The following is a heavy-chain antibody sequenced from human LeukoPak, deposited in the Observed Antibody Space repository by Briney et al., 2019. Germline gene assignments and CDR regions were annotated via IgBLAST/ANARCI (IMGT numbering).Heavy chain of an antibody. J-gene: IGHJ4*02. CDR3: AKDGIPGITMIVVVDYYFDY. CDR2: ISGSGGST. V-gene: IGHV3-23*01. Sequence: PGGSLRLSCAASGFTFSSYAMGWVRQAPGKGLEWVSAISGSGGSTYYADSVKGRFTISRDNSKNTLYLQMDSLRAEDTAVYYCAKDGIPGITMIVVVDYYFDYWGQGTLVTVSS. CDR1: GFTFSSYA. D-gene: IGHD3-22*01.